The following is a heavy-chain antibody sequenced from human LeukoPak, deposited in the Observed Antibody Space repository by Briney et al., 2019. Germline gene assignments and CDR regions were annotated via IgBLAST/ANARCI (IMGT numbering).Heavy chain of an antibody. J-gene: IGHJ5*02. D-gene: IGHD2-2*01. CDR1: GFTFSSYA. Sequence: GGSLRLSCAASGFTFSSYAMSWVRQAPGKGLEWVSAISGSGGSTYYADSVKGRFTISRDNSKNTLYLQMNSLRAEDTAVYYCAKDRGVGYCSSTSCYNWFDPWGQGTLVTVSS. CDR2: ISGSGGST. CDR3: AKDRGVGYCSSTSCYNWFDP. V-gene: IGHV3-23*01.